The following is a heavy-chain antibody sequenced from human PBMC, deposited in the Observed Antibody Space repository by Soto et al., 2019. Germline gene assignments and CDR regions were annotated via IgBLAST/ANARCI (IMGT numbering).Heavy chain of an antibody. V-gene: IGHV4-59*01. CDR3: ARDRGASSAPTREYAFNI. CDR2: IYYSGST. D-gene: IGHD3-22*01. CDR1: GGSLSSYY. J-gene: IGHJ3*02. Sequence: XETLSLTCTVSGGSLSSYYWSWIRQPPGKGLEWIGYIYYSGSTDYNPSLKSRVTISVDTSKNQFSLKLNSVTAADTAVYYCARDRGASSAPTREYAFNIWGPGTIVTVS.